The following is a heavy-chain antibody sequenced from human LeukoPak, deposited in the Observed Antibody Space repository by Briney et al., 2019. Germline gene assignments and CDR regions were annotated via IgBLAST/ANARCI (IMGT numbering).Heavy chain of an antibody. CDR3: ARAWTGYSYGDY. CDR1: GFTFGSYD. Sequence: GGSLRLSCAASGFTFGSYDMHWVRQATGKGLEWVSAIGTAGDTYYPGSVKGRFTISRDNAKNSLYLQMNSPRAEDTAVYYCARAWTGYSYGDYWGQGTLVTVSS. J-gene: IGHJ4*02. CDR2: IGTAGDT. V-gene: IGHV3-13*01. D-gene: IGHD5-18*01.